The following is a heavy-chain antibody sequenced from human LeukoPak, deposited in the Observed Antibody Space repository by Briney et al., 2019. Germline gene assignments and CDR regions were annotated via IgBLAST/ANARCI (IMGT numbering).Heavy chain of an antibody. J-gene: IGHJ4*02. CDR3: ARAQRNDYFDY. Sequence: GGSLRLSCAASGFTFSDYSMSWIRQAPGKGLEWVSYISSSGSTIYYADSVKGRFTISRDNAKNSLYLQMNSLRAEDTAVYYCARAQRNDYFDYWGQGTLVTVSS. CDR1: GFTFSDYS. V-gene: IGHV3-11*01. CDR2: ISSSGSTI.